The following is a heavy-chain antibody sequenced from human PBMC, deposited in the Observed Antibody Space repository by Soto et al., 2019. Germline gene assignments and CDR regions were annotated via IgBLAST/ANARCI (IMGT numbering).Heavy chain of an antibody. J-gene: IGHJ4*02. CDR2: IYYSGST. V-gene: IGHV4-30-4*01. Sequence: SETLSLTCTVSGGSISSGDYYWSWIRQPPGKGLEWIGYIYYSGSTYYNPSLKSRVTISVDTSKNQFSLKLSSVTAADTAVYYCARANYDYVWGSPKPLDYWGQGTLVTVSS. CDR3: ARANYDYVWGSPKPLDY. D-gene: IGHD3-16*01. CDR1: GGSISSGDYY.